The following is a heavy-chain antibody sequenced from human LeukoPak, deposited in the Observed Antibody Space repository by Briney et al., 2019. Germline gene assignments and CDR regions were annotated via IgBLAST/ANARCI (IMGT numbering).Heavy chain of an antibody. D-gene: IGHD2-15*01. CDR2: INPYSGGT. V-gene: IGHV1-2*04. CDR1: GYTFTCYY. J-gene: IGHJ6*04. Sequence: GASVKVSCKASGYTFTCYYMHWVRQAPGQGREGMGLINPYSGGTNYAQKFQGWVTMTRDTSISTAYMELSRLRSDDTAVYYCARADIRVGGPYYGMDVWGKGTTVTVSS. CDR3: ARADIRVGGPYYGMDV.